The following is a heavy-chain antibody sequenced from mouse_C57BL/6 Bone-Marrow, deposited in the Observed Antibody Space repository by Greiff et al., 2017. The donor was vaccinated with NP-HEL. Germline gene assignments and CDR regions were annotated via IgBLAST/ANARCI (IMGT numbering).Heavy chain of an antibody. V-gene: IGHV2-9-1*01. CDR1: GFSLTSYA. Sequence: QVQLKESGPGLVAPSQSLSITCTVSGFSLTSYAISWVRQPPGKGLEWLGVIWTGGGTNYNSAIIYRKSISKDNSKSQVFLKMNSLQTDDTARYYCARNFYCYGSGGYFDYWGKGTTLTVAS. CDR2: IWTGGGT. J-gene: IGHJ2*01. CDR3: ARNFYCYGSGGYFDY. D-gene: IGHD1-1*01.